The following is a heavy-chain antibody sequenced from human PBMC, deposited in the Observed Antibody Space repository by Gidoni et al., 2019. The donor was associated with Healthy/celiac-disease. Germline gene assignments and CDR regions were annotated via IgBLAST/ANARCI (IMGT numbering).Heavy chain of an antibody. D-gene: IGHD6-6*01. CDR3: ARSGAARRLDY. V-gene: IGHV4-38-2*01. CDR2: IYHSGST. Sequence: QVQLQESGPGLVKPSETLSLTCAVSGYSISSGYYWGWIRQPPGKGLEWIGSIYHSGSTYYNPSLKSRVTISVDTSKNQFSLKLSSVTAADTAVYYCARSGAARRLDYWGQGTLVTVSS. J-gene: IGHJ4*02. CDR1: GYSISSGYY.